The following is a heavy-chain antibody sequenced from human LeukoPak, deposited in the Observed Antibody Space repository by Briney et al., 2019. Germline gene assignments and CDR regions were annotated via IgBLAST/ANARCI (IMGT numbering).Heavy chain of an antibody. CDR1: GFTFSSYG. J-gene: IGHJ6*02. D-gene: IGHD2-2*01. Sequence: GGSLRLSCAASGFTFSSYGMHWVRQAPGKGLEWVAVIWYVGSNKYYADSVKGRFTISRDNSKNTLYLQMNSLRAEDTAVYYCARDHCSSTSCYRGYYYGMDVWGQGTTVTVSS. CDR2: IWYVGSNK. CDR3: ARDHCSSTSCYRGYYYGMDV. V-gene: IGHV3-33*01.